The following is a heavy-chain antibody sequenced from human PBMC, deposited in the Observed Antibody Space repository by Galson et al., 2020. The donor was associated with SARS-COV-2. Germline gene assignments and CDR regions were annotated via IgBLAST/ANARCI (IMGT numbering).Heavy chain of an antibody. J-gene: IGHJ6*02. D-gene: IGHD3-10*01. CDR3: ARVEYDGRGNFYGMDV. CDR2: IYYTGST. V-gene: IGHV4-39*07. Sequence: SETLSLTCTVSGGSISSNSYYWGWICQPPGQGLEWIGSIYYTGSTYYNPSLKSRVTISVDTSKNQFSLRMSSVTAADTAVYYCARVEYDGRGNFYGMDVWGQGTTVTVSS. CDR1: GGSISSNSYY.